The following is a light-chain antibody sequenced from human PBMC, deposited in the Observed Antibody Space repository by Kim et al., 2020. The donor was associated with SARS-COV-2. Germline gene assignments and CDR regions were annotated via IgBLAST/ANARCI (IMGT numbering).Light chain of an antibody. J-gene: IGKJ2*01. CDR1: HSVRST. Sequence: PGETATPFCRASHSVRSTLSWYQQKPGQAPRLLIYGASTRATGIPVRFSGSGSGTDFTLTISSLQSEDFALYYCQQYDNWPPDTFGQGTKLEI. CDR3: QQYDNWPPDT. CDR2: GAS. V-gene: IGKV3-15*01.